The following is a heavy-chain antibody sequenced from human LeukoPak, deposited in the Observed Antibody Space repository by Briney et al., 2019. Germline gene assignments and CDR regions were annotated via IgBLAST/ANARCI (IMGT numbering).Heavy chain of an antibody. CDR2: IYYSGST. J-gene: IGHJ4*02. D-gene: IGHD2-2*01. CDR3: ARSQDIIAVPAALPVR. V-gene: IGHV4-31*03. CDR1: GGSISSGGYY. Sequence: PSQTLSLTCTVSGGSISSGGYYWSWIRQHPGEGLEWIGYIYYSGSTYYNPSLKSRVTISVDTSKNHFSLNLSSVTAADTAVYYCARSQDIIAVPAALPVRWGQGTLVTVSS.